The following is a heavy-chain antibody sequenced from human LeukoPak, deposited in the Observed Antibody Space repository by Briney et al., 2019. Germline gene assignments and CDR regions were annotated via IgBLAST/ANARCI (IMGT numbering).Heavy chain of an antibody. D-gene: IGHD3-10*01. CDR3: ARDRGPRTGFMVREAYDY. J-gene: IGHJ4*02. CDR2: INTDGSIT. CDR1: GFTFSDYW. V-gene: IGHV3-74*01. Sequence: GGSLRLSCAASGFTFSDYWIHWVRQAPGKGLVWVSRINTDGSITNYADSVKGRFSISRDNAKNTLYLQMSSLRAEDTTVYYCARDRGPRTGFMVREAYDYWGQGTLVTVSS.